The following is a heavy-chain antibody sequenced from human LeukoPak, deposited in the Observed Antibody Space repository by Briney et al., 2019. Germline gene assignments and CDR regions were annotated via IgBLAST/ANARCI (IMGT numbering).Heavy chain of an antibody. J-gene: IGHJ4*02. CDR3: ARDPDLYGDSFFDL. CDR2: VWFDGTHD. V-gene: IGHV3-33*01. D-gene: IGHD4-17*01. CDR1: GFTFTNYG. Sequence: QTGGSLRLSCAASGFTFTNYGFHCVREAPGKGVEGVALVWFDGTHDYYGDSVKGRFTISRDNSKSTLFLQMNSLTTEDTAVYYCARDPDLYGDSFFDLWGQGSLVTVSS.